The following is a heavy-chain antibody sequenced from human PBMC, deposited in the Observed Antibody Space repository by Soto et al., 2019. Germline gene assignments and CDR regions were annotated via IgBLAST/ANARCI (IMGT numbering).Heavy chain of an antibody. V-gene: IGHV4-59*01. Sequence: PSETLSLTCTVSGGSISSYYWSWIRQPPGKGLEWIGYIYYSGSTNYNPSLKSRVTISVDTSKNQFSLKLSSVTAADTAVYYCARVLWFGELPTESYFDYWGQGTLVTVSS. CDR2: IYYSGST. J-gene: IGHJ4*02. CDR3: ARVLWFGELPTESYFDY. CDR1: GGSISSYY. D-gene: IGHD3-10*01.